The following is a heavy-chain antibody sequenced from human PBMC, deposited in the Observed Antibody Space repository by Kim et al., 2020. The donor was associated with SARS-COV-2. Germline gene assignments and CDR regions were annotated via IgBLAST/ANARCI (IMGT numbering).Heavy chain of an antibody. CDR3: ATLGLTNFDY. V-gene: IGHV1-24*01. D-gene: IGHD1-1*01. J-gene: IGHJ4*02. Sequence: ETIYAQKFQGRVTMTEDTSTDTAYMELSSLRSEDTAVYYCATLGLTNFDYWGQGTLVTVSS. CDR2: ET.